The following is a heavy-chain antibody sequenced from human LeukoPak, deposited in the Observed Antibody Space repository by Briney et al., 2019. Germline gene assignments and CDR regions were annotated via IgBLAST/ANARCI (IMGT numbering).Heavy chain of an antibody. CDR1: GGSLSSYY. J-gene: IGHJ6*03. CDR3: ARGRPSDYMDV. CDR2: IYYSGST. V-gene: IGHV4-59*01. Sequence: SETLSLTCTVSGGSLSSYYWSWIRQPPGKGLEGIGYIYYSGSTNYNPSLKSRVTISVDTSKNQFSLKLSSVTAADTAVYYCARGRPSDYMDVWGKGTTVTISS.